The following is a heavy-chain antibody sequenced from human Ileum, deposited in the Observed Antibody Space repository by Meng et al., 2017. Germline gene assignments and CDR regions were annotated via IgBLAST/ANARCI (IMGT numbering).Heavy chain of an antibody. D-gene: IGHD1-7*01. Sequence: QVHVVQSGAEVKKPGASVKVSCKPSGYSFTGYYMRWVRQAPGQGLEWMGRINSNSGGTNYAQKFKGRVTLTRDISTVYMELSSLRSDDTAVYYCASRNYNYDDYFEYWGQGNLVTVSS. CDR2: INSNSGGT. J-gene: IGHJ4*02. V-gene: IGHV1-2*06. CDR3: ASRNYNYDDYFEY. CDR1: GYSFTGYY.